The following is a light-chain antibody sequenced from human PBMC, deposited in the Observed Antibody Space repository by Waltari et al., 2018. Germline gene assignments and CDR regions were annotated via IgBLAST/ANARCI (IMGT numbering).Light chain of an antibody. V-gene: IGKV3-20*01. Sequence: EIVFTQSPGTLSLSPGERATLPCRASQSVSSSHLAWYQQKPGQAPRLLIYNGSRRATGIPDRFSGFGSGTDFTLTISRLEPEDFAVYYCQQCQTSPRTFGPGTKVVFK. J-gene: IGKJ3*01. CDR3: QQCQTSPRT. CDR1: QSVSSSH. CDR2: NGS.